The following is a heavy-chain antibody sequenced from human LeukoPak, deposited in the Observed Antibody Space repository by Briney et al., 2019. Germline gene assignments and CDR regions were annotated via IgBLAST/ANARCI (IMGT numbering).Heavy chain of an antibody. Sequence: EASVTVSCKVSGYTLTELSMHWVRQAPGKGLEWMGGFDPEDGETIYAQKFQGRVTMTEDTSTDTAYMELSSLRSEDTAVYYCATVREYCSGGSCSGWFDPWGQGTLVTVSS. V-gene: IGHV1-24*01. CDR1: GYTLTELS. D-gene: IGHD2-15*01. J-gene: IGHJ5*02. CDR3: ATVREYCSGGSCSGWFDP. CDR2: FDPEDGET.